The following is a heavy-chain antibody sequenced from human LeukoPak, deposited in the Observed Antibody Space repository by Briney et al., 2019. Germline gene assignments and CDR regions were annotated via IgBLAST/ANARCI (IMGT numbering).Heavy chain of an antibody. J-gene: IGHJ4*02. CDR1: GGTFSSYA. CDR2: IIPILGIA. D-gene: IGHD5-18*01. CDR3: ARTQDGGYSYGLDY. Sequence: SVKVSCKASGGTFSSYAISWVRQAPGQGLEWMGRIIPILGIANYAQKFQGRVTITADKSTSTAYMELSSLRSEDTAVYYCARTQDGGYSYGLDYWGQGTLVTVSS. V-gene: IGHV1-69*04.